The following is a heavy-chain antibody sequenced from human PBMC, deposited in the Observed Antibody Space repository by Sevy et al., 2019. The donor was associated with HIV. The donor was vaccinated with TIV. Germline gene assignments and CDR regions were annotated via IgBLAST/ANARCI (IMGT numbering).Heavy chain of an antibody. Sequence: GESLKISCKGSGYSFTSYWIGWVRQMPGKGLEWMGIIYPGDSDTRYSPSFQGQVTISADKALSTAYPQWSSLKASDTAMYYCARHGRNYYYGMDVWGQGTTVTVSS. CDR1: GYSFTSYW. J-gene: IGHJ6*02. CDR3: ARHGRNYYYGMDV. V-gene: IGHV5-51*01. CDR2: IYPGDSDT.